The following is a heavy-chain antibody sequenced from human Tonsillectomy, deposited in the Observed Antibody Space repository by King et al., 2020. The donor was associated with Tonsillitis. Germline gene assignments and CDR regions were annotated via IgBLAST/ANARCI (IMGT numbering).Heavy chain of an antibody. CDR1: GFTFSSYA. J-gene: IGHJ4*02. Sequence: VQLLESGGGLVQPGGSLRLSCAASGFTFSSYAMSWVRQAPGKGLEWVSVITGNGGSTYYADSVKGRFTISRDNSKNTLYLQMNSPRVEDTAVYYCAKDLFTMIVVVTFARWGQGPLVTVSS. D-gene: IGHD3-22*01. V-gene: IGHV3-23*01. CDR3: AKDLFTMIVVVTFAR. CDR2: ITGNGGST.